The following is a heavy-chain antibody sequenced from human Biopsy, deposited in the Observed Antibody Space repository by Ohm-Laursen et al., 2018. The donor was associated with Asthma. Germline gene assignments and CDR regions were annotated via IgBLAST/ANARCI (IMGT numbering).Heavy chain of an antibody. CDR2: ISYDGSSI. Sequence: SLRLSCAASGFAVSRDHMFWVRQAPGKGLEWVAVISYDGSSIYYADSVKGRFTISRDYSKNTLYLQMHSLRAEDTAVYYCARGDSSNWSHYYFDYWGQGTLVTVSS. J-gene: IGHJ4*02. CDR3: ARGDSSNWSHYYFDY. V-gene: IGHV3-30*14. CDR1: GFAVSRDH. D-gene: IGHD3-22*01.